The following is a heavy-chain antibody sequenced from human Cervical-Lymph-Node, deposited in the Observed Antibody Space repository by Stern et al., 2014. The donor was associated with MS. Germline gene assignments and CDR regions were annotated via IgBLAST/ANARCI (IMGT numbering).Heavy chain of an antibody. CDR2: IIPNNGDT. CDR3: AKDGYNY. V-gene: IGHV1-2*02. Sequence: QVQLVQSGAEVKKPGASVKVSCKASGYTFTGYYIHWVRQAPGQGLEGMGWIIPNNGDTNYAQNFQGRVTMTRDTSISTAYMELNRLRSDDTAVYYCAKDGYNYWGQGTLVTVSS. CDR1: GYTFTGYY. D-gene: IGHD5-24*01. J-gene: IGHJ4*02.